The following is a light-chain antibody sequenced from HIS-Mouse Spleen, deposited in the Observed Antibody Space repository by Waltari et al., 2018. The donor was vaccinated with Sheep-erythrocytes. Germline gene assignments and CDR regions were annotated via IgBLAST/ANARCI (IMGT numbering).Light chain of an antibody. CDR1: QGISSY. V-gene: IGKV1-8*01. CDR2: AAS. CDR3: HQYYSYPYT. J-gene: IGKJ2*01. Sequence: AIRVTQSPSSLSASTRDRVTITCRASQGISSYLAWYQQKQGKAPKLLIYAASTLQSGVPSRLSGSGSGTDFTLTISCLQSEDFATYYCHQYYSYPYTFGQGTKLEIK.